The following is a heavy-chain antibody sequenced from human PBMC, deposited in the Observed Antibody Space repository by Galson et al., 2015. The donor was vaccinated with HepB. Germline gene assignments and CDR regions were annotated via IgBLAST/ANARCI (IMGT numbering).Heavy chain of an antibody. D-gene: IGHD2/OR15-2a*01. CDR3: ATGSLLLLFFHFHYMDV. J-gene: IGHJ6*03. Sequence: SVKVSCKASGYTFIDYDMHWVRQAPGLGLEWMGWINPKTGGTSYAQKFQGRVTMTSDTSITTAYMELSSLSSDDTAVYYCATGSLLLLFFHFHYMDVWGEGTTVTVSS. V-gene: IGHV1-2*02. CDR1: GYTFIDYD. CDR2: INPKTGGT.